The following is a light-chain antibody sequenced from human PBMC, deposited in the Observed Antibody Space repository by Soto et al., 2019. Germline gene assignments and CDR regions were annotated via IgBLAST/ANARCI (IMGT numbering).Light chain of an antibody. Sequence: DIQLTQSPSFLSASVGDRVTITCRASQGISSYLAWYQQKPGKAPKLLIYAASTLQSGVPSRFSGSGSGTEFTLTISSLQPDDFATYYCQQYNSYWGTFGQGTKV. CDR1: QGISSY. CDR3: QQYNSYWGT. V-gene: IGKV1-9*01. J-gene: IGKJ1*01. CDR2: AAS.